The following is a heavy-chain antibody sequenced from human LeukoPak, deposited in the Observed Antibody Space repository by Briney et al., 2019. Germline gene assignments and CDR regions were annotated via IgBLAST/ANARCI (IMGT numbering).Heavy chain of an antibody. CDR3: ARDTFWYYYGSGSCLFDY. Sequence: PGGSLGLSCAASGFTFSSYSMNWVRQAPGKGLEWVSSISSSSSYIYYADSVKGRFTISRDNAKNSLYLQMNSLRAEDTAVYYCARDTFWYYYGSGSCLFDYWGQGTLVTVSS. CDR1: GFTFSSYS. J-gene: IGHJ4*02. D-gene: IGHD3-10*01. CDR2: ISSSSSYI. V-gene: IGHV3-21*01.